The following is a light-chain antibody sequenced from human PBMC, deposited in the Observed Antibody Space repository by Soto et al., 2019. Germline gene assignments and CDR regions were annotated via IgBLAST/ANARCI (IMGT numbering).Light chain of an antibody. Sequence: DIQMTQSRSTLSGSVGGRVTVSCRASQSITTWLAWYQQKPGKAPKLLIYDAASWESGLPSRFRGGGAGTEFTLTISSLQPDDFATYYCQQYNTYWGTFGQGTKVDIK. J-gene: IGKJ1*01. CDR2: DAA. CDR3: QQYNTYWGT. V-gene: IGKV1-5*01. CDR1: QSITTW.